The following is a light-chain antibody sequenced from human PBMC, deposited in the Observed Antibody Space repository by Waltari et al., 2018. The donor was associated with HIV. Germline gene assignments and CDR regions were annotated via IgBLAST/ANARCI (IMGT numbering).Light chain of an antibody. CDR1: SSDVGGYNS. J-gene: IGLJ1*01. CDR3: SSYTTTYTYV. Sequence: QSALTQPASVSGSPGQSITISCSGTSSDVGGYNSVSWYQQRPGKAPKLIIYEVNSLPSGLSDRFSGSKSGNTASLTISGLQVEDEADYYCSSYTTTYTYVFGSGTKVTVL. V-gene: IGLV2-14*03. CDR2: EVN.